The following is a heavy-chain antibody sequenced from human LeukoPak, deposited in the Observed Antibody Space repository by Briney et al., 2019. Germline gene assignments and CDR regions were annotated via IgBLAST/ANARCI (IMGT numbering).Heavy chain of an antibody. CDR2: INHSGST. J-gene: IGHJ5*02. Sequence: SETLSLTCAVYGGSFSSYYWSWIRQPPGKGLEWIGEINHSGSTNYNPSLKSRVTISVDTSKNQFSLKLSSATAADTAVYYCARGVGKTGTSSFDPWGQGTLVTVSS. V-gene: IGHV4-34*01. CDR3: ARGVGKTGTSSFDP. D-gene: IGHD1-7*01. CDR1: GGSFSSYY.